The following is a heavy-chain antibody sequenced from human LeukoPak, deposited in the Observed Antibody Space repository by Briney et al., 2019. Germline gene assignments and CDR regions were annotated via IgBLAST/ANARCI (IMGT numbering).Heavy chain of an antibody. CDR1: GGSISSGDYY. J-gene: IGHJ3*02. CDR3: ARAQGAPADAFDI. V-gene: IGHV4-30-4*01. Sequence: SQTLPLTCTVSGGSISSGDYYWSWIRQPPGKGLEWIGYIYYSGSTYYNPSLKSRVTISVDRSKNQFSLKLSSVPAADTAVYYCARAQGAPADAFDIWGQGTMVTVSS. CDR2: IYYSGST.